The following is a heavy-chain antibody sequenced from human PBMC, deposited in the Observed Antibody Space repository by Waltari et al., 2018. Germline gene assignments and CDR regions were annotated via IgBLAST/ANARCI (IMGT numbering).Heavy chain of an antibody. D-gene: IGHD6-19*01. CDR3: ALRQGFTSGWYWFDP. J-gene: IGHJ5*02. Sequence: QVQLQESGPGLVKPSETLSLTCNVSGASISDYYWTWLRQSPGKGLEWIGYVYSTGSTNYNPSLKSRVAMSLDMSKDQFSLQLRSVTAADTAVYYCALRQGFTSGWYWFDPWGPGTLVTVSS. V-gene: IGHV4-4*08. CDR2: VYSTGST. CDR1: GASISDYY.